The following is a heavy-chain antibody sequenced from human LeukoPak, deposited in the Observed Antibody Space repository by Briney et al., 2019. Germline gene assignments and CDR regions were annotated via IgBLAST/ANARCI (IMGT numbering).Heavy chain of an antibody. CDR1: GGSISSYY. D-gene: IGHD3-16*01. CDR2: IYYSGST. V-gene: IGHV4-59*08. Sequence: SETLSLTCTVSGGSISSYYWSWIRQPPGKGLEWIGYIYYSGSTNYNPSLKSRVTISVDTSKNQFSLKLSSVTAADTAVYYCARRIASLGYFDYWGQGTLVTVSS. J-gene: IGHJ4*02. CDR3: ARRIASLGYFDY.